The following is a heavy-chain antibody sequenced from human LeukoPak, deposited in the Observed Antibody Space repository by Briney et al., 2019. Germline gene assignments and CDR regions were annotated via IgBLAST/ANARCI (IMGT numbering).Heavy chain of an antibody. CDR2: INHSGST. CDR1: GGSFSGYY. J-gene: IGHJ3*02. Sequence: SETLSLTCAVYGGSFSGYYWSWIRQPPGKGLEWIGEINHSGSTNYNPSLKSRVTISVGTSKNQFSLKLSSVTAADTAVYYCARGLRVSRITIVRGLSKEGHAFDIWGQGTMVTASS. D-gene: IGHD3-10*01. CDR3: ARGLRVSRITIVRGLSKEGHAFDI. V-gene: IGHV4-34*01.